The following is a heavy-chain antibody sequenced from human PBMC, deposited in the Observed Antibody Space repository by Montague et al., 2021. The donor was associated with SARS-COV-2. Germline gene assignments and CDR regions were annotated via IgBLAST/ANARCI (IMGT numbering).Heavy chain of an antibody. CDR1: GASVASGNFY. CDR3: ARSRANVPSRPGFDY. V-gene: IGHV4-61*01. D-gene: IGHD6-6*01. CDR2: MYYTGHT. J-gene: IGHJ4*02. Sequence: SETLSLTCTVSGASVASGNFYWSWIRQPPGKGLEWIGYMYYTGHTNYXPSLESRVTMPVDPSKNQFSLTLTSVTAADTAVYYCARSRANVPSRPGFDYWDQGALVTVSS.